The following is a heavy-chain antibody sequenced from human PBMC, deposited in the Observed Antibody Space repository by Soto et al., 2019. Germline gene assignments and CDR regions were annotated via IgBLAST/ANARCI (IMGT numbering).Heavy chain of an antibody. CDR3: ASWGGIASPAYDGSLDPYDY. CDR2: IIPILGIT. J-gene: IGHJ4*02. D-gene: IGHD6-13*01. V-gene: IGHV1-69*02. CDR1: GNTFRTQT. Sequence: SPLRASCRALGNTFRTQTTRWVRKAPGQGLEWMGRIIPILGITNYAQKFQGRVTITADKSTSTAYMELSSLRSEDTAVYYCASWGGIASPAYDGSLDPYDYWGQGTLVTVSP.